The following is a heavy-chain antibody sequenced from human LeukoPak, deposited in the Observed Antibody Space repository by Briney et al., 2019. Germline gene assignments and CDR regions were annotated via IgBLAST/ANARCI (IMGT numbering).Heavy chain of an antibody. V-gene: IGHV3-33*06. CDR3: AKAEPEN. Sequence: PGGSLRLSCAASGFTFSSYGMHWVRQAPDKGLEWVAVIWYDGSNKYYADSVKGRFTISRDNSKNTLYLQMNSLRAEDTAVYYCAKAEPENWGQGTLVTVSS. CDR1: GFTFSSYG. J-gene: IGHJ4*02. CDR2: IWYDGSNK.